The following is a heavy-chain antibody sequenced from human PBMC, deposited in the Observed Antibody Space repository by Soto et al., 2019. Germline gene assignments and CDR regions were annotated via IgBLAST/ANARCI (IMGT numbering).Heavy chain of an antibody. D-gene: IGHD3-10*01. Sequence: EVQLVESGGGLVQPGGSLRLSCAASGFIFSSYDMNWVRQAPGKGLEWVSYISSGSGNILYADSVKGRFTISRDNAKNSLYLQMNSLRAEDTAVYYCARTYGPGSLNWFDPWGQGTLVTVSS. CDR3: ARTYGPGSLNWFDP. CDR2: ISSGSGNI. V-gene: IGHV3-48*04. CDR1: GFIFSSYD. J-gene: IGHJ5*02.